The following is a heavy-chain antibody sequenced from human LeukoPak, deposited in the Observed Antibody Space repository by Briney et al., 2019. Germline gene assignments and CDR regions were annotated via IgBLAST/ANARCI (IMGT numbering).Heavy chain of an antibody. V-gene: IGHV3-74*01. CDR3: ARATVGWLDY. D-gene: IGHD1-26*01. Sequence: GGSLRLSCAASGFDFSSNWMHWVRHAPGQGLVWVSRIKGDGISTNYADSVKGRFTISRDNAKNSLYLQMNSLRDEDTAVYYCARATVGWLDYWGQGTLVTVSS. J-gene: IGHJ4*02. CDR2: IKGDGIST. CDR1: GFDFSSNW.